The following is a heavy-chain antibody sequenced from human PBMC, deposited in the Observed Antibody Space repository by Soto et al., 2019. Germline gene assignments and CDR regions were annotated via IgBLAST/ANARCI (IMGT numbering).Heavy chain of an antibody. Sequence: QVQLQESGPGLVKPSETLSLTCTVSGGSISSYYWSWIRQPPGKGLEWIGYIYYSGITDYNPSLKRRVTISVDTSKSQFSLKLSSVTAADTAVYYCARGGGVYYFYYWGQGTLVTVSS. CDR1: GGSISSYY. CDR2: IYYSGIT. D-gene: IGHD2-8*02. V-gene: IGHV4-59*01. CDR3: ARGGGVYYFYY. J-gene: IGHJ4*02.